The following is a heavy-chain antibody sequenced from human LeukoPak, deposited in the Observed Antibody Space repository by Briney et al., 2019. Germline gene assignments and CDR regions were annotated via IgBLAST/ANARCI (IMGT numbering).Heavy chain of an antibody. V-gene: IGHV4-39*01. J-gene: IGHJ4*02. D-gene: IGHD6-6*01. CDR3: AREKYSPWAVDY. Sequence: SETLSLTCSVSGGSISSSSYYWRWIRQPPGKGLEWIGSIYYSGSTYYNPSLKSRVAISVDTSKNQFSLKVSSVTAADTAVYYCAREKYSPWAVDYWGQGSLVTVSS. CDR2: IYYSGST. CDR1: GGSISSSSYY.